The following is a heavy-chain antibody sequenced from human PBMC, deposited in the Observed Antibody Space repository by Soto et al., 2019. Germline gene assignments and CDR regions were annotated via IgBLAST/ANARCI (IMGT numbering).Heavy chain of an antibody. CDR2: IYPGDSDT. V-gene: IGHV5-51*01. CDR3: ARWGLKAPRGVYYYGMDV. Sequence: GESLKISCKGSGYSFTSYWIGWVRQMPGKGLEWKGIIYPGDSDTRYSPSFPGQVTTSADKSISTAYLQWSSLKASDTAMYYCARWGLKAPRGVYYYGMDVWGQGTTVTVSS. J-gene: IGHJ6*02. CDR1: GYSFTSYW. D-gene: IGHD7-27*01.